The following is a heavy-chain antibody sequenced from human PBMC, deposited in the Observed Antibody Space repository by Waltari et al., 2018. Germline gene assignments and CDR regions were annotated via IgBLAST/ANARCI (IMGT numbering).Heavy chain of an antibody. D-gene: IGHD5-12*01. CDR3: AADGGVYSGYEFDY. J-gene: IGHJ4*02. Sequence: QKELVQSGPEVKKPGTSVKVSCTASGFTFTNSAIQWVRQARGQRLEWIGWIVVGSGNTDYAQKFQERVTITRDMSTSTAYMELSSLRSEDTAVYYCAADGGVYSGYEFDYWGQGTLVTVSS. CDR1: GFTFTNSA. CDR2: IVVGSGNT. V-gene: IGHV1-58*02.